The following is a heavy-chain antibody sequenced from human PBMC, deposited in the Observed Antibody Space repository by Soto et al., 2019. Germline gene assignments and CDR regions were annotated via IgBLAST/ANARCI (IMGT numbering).Heavy chain of an antibody. D-gene: IGHD3-3*01. V-gene: IGHV1-2*02. Sequence: ASVKVSCKASGYTFTGHYMHWVRQAPGQGLEWMGWINPNSGGTNYAQKFQGRVTMTRDTSISTAYMELSRLRSDDTAVYYCARVPPYYDFWSGPPEGMDVWGQGTTVTVSS. CDR2: INPNSGGT. CDR1: GYTFTGHY. J-gene: IGHJ6*02. CDR3: ARVPPYYDFWSGPPEGMDV.